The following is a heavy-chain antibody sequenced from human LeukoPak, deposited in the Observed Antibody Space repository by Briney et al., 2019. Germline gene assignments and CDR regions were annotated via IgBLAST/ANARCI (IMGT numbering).Heavy chain of an antibody. CDR2: ISSSSSTI. D-gene: IGHD2-15*01. V-gene: IGHV3-48*01. CDR3: ARVQGYCSGGSCYGMDV. Sequence: TGGSLRLSCAASGFTFSSYSMNWVRQAPGKGLEWVSYISSSSSTIYYADSVKGRFTISRDNAKNSLYLQMSSLRAEDTAVYYCARVQGYCSGGSCYGMDVWGQGTTVTVSS. CDR1: GFTFSSYS. J-gene: IGHJ6*02.